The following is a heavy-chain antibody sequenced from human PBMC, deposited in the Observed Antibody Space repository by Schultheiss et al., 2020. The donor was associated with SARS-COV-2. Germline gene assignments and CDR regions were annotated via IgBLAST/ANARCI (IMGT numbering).Heavy chain of an antibody. D-gene: IGHD3-10*01. Sequence: GGSLRLSCAASGFTFSGCWMHWVRQVPGKGMEWVANIEEDGSDKYYVDSVKGRFTISRDNAKNFLYLQMNFLRVEDTAVYYCARGLLEVSGRAFDYWGQGTLVTVSS. V-gene: IGHV3-7*03. CDR3: ARGLLEVSGRAFDY. J-gene: IGHJ4*02. CDR2: IEEDGSDK. CDR1: GFTFSGCW.